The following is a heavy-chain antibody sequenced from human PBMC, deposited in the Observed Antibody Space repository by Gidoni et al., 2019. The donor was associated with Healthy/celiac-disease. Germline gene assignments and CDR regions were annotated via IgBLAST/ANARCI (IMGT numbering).Heavy chain of an antibody. CDR2: IYWDDDK. V-gene: IGHV2-5*02. CDR3: AHKNGDYVWGSYPDDAFDI. CDR1: GFSLSPSGVG. J-gene: IGHJ3*02. D-gene: IGHD3-16*01. Sequence: QIPLKESGPTLVTPTQTLTLTCPFSGFSLSPSGVGVGWIRQPPGKALEWLALIYWDDDKRYSPSLKSRLTITKDTSKNQVVLTMTNMDPVDTATYYCAHKNGDYVWGSYPDDAFDIWGQGTMVTVSS.